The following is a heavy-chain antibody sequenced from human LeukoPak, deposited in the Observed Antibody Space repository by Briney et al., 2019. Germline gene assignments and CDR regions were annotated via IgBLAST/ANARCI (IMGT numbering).Heavy chain of an antibody. CDR1: GYTFTGYY. CDR3: ARLRARIAVAGTGVWFDP. D-gene: IGHD6-19*01. J-gene: IGHJ5*02. V-gene: IGHV1-2*06. Sequence: ASVKVSCKASGYTFTGYYMHWVRQAPGQGLEWMGRINPNSGGTNYAQKFQGRVTMTRDTSISTAYMELSRLRSDDTAVYYCARLRARIAVAGTGVWFDPWGQGTLVTVSS. CDR2: INPNSGGT.